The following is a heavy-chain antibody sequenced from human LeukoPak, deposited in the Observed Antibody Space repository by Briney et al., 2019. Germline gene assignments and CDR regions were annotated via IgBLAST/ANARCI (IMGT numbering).Heavy chain of an antibody. CDR3: ARSSSSSWLTFDH. CDR2: IIQDGSAK. J-gene: IGHJ4*02. D-gene: IGHD6-13*01. Sequence: GRSLRLSCVASGFTFSTYRMSWVRQAPGKGLVWVANIIQDGSAKNYVDSVKGRFTISRDNAMNSLYLQMNSLRAEDTAVYYCARSSSSSWLTFDHWGQGTLVTVSS. CDR1: GFTFSTYR. V-gene: IGHV3-7*02.